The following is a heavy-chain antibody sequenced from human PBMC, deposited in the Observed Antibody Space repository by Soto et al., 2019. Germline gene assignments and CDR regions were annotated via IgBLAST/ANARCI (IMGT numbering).Heavy chain of an antibody. V-gene: IGHV3-21*02. CDR1: GFNFNTYS. CDR3: AGERSALPGARDAMDV. J-gene: IGHJ6*02. D-gene: IGHD1-26*01. Sequence: EVRLVESGGGLVKPGGPLRVSCAASGFNFNTYSMNWVRQAPGKGLQWVSFISASGAYKYYADSVRGRFTISRDNAKKSVFLEMNSLTADDTAIYYCAGERSALPGARDAMDVWGQGTTVTVSS. CDR2: ISASGAYK.